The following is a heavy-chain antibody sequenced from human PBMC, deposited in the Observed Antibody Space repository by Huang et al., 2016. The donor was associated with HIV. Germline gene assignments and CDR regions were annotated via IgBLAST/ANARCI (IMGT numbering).Heavy chain of an antibody. D-gene: IGHD2-15*01. V-gene: IGHV3-30*18. CDR2: ISDEGRND. CDR3: AKESRWFSDLDH. J-gene: IGHJ4*02. CDR1: GFSFSNFA. Sequence: VHLVESGGGVVQPGRSLRLSCAVSGFSFSNFAMHWVRQAAGKGLEWVAVISDEGRNDFYSDSVNGRFTISRDNFKDTLTLQMNSLRIDDTAVYFCAKESRWFSDLDHWGQGTLVTVSS.